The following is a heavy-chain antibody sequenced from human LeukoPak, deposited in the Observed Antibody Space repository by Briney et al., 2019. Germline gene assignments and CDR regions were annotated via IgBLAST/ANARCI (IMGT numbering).Heavy chain of an antibody. CDR3: ARHRRAARPTRHYYYYYMDV. CDR1: GYSISSGYY. J-gene: IGHJ6*03. CDR2: ICHSGST. D-gene: IGHD6-6*01. V-gene: IGHV4-38-2*01. Sequence: SEALSLTCAVSGYSISSGYYWGWIRQPPGKGMEWIGSICHSGSTYYNPSLKSRVTISVDTSKNQFSLKLSSVTAADTAMYYCARHRRAARPTRHYYYYYMDVWGKGTTVTVSS.